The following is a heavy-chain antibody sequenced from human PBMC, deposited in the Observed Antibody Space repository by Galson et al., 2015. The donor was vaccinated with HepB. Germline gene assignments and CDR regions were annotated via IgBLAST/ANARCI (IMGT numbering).Heavy chain of an antibody. D-gene: IGHD2-21*02. CDR1: GYTLTELS. J-gene: IGHJ3*02. CDR2: FDPEDGET. V-gene: IGHV1-24*01. CDR3: ATFGSRDAVVVTAKTPNDAFDI. Sequence: SVKVSCKVSGYTLTELSMHWVRQAPGKGLEWMGGFDPEDGETIYAQKFQGRVTMTEDTSTDTAYMELSSLRSEDTAVYYCATFGSRDAVVVTAKTPNDAFDIWGQGTMVTVSS.